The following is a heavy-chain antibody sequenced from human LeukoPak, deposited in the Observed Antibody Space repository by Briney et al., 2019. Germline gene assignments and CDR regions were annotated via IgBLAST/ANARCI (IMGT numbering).Heavy chain of an antibody. Sequence: ASVKVSCKASGYTFTSYYMHWVRQAPGQGLEWMGIVNPSGGSTSYAQKFQGRVTMTRDTSTSTVYMELSSLRSEDTAVYYCARASLGDLFYSDFWGQGTLVTVSS. J-gene: IGHJ4*02. D-gene: IGHD3-16*01. V-gene: IGHV1-46*01. CDR1: GYTFTSYY. CDR2: VNPSGGST. CDR3: ARASLGDLFYSDF.